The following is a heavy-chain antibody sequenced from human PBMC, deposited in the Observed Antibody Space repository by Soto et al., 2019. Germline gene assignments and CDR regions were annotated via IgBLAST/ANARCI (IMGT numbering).Heavy chain of an antibody. V-gene: IGHV1-69*04. D-gene: IGHD3-22*01. CDR2: IIPILGIA. J-gene: IGHJ6*02. CDR3: ARDSHKGSSGRDSSYYYYYGMDV. CDR1: GGTFSSYT. Sequence: GASVKVSCKASGGTFSSYTISWVRQAPGQGLEWMGRIIPILGIANYAQKFQGRVTITADKSTSTAYMELSSLRSEDTAVYYCARDSHKGSSGRDSSYYYYYGMDVWGQGTTVTVSS.